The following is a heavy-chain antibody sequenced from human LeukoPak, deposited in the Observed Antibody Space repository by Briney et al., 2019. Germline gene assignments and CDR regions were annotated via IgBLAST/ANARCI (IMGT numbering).Heavy chain of an antibody. CDR1: GGSFSGYY. J-gene: IGHJ5*02. CDR2: IYYSGST. CDR3: ARDSGTTGEVKFDP. D-gene: IGHD3-10*01. V-gene: IGHV4-34*01. Sequence: SETLSLTCAVYGGSFSGYYWSWIRQPPGKGLEWVGSIYYSGSTYYNPSLKSRVTISVDTSKNQFSLKLSSVTAADTAVYYCARDSGTTGEVKFDPWGQGTLVTVSS.